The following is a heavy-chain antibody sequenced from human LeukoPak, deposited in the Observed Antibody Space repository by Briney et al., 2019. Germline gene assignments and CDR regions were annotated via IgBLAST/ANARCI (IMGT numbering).Heavy chain of an antibody. D-gene: IGHD2-8*02. CDR1: GFTFSSYR. CDR2: ISSSSSYI. Sequence: GGSLRLSCAASGFTFSSYRMNWVRQAPGKGLQWVSSISSSSSYIYYADSVRGRFTISRDDAKNSLYLQMHSLRAEDTAVYYCARGSPVVSGFDCWGQGTLVTVSS. V-gene: IGHV3-21*01. J-gene: IGHJ4*02. CDR3: ARGSPVVSGFDC.